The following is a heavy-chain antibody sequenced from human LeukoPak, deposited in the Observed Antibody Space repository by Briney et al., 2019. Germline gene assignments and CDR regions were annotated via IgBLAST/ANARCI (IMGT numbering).Heavy chain of an antibody. J-gene: IGHJ4*02. CDR3: AREGHYYDSSGRDY. D-gene: IGHD3-22*01. CDR1: GFTFSSYW. Sequence: GGSLRLSCAASGFTFSSYWMHWVRQAPGKGLVWVSRINSDGSSTSYADSAKGRFTISRDNAKNTLYLQMNSVRAEDTAEYYCAREGHYYDSSGRDYWGQGTLVTVSS. V-gene: IGHV3-74*01. CDR2: INSDGSST.